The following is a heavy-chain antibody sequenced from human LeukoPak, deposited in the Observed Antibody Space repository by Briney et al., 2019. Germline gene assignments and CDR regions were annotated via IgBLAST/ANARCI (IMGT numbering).Heavy chain of an antibody. Sequence: SETLSLTCTVSGGSISSYYWSWIRQPPGKGLEWIGYIYYSGSTNYNPSLKSRVTISVDTSKNQFSLKLSSVTAADTAVYYCARRGIVVVPAAIRGSYYYYYMDVWGKGTTVTVSS. V-gene: IGHV4-59*12. D-gene: IGHD2-2*02. CDR1: GGSISSYY. J-gene: IGHJ6*03. CDR3: ARRGIVVVPAAIRGSYYYYYMDV. CDR2: IYYSGST.